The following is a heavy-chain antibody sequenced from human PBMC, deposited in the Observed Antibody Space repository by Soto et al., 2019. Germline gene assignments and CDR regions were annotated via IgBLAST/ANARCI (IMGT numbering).Heavy chain of an antibody. J-gene: IGHJ4*02. Sequence: ASVKVSCKPSGYTFTDYGFSWMRQAPGQGPEWMGWISTWNDDKRDAQKFRGRVTMTRDTPTRTAYMELRSLRSDDTAVYYCARLNSEYAVDYWGQGTLVTI. CDR2: ISTWNDDK. CDR1: GYTFTDYG. V-gene: IGHV1-18*04. CDR3: ARLNSEYAVDY. D-gene: IGHD1-26*01.